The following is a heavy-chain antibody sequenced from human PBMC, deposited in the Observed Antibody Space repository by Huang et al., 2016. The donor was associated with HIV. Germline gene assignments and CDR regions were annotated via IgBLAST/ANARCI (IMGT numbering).Heavy chain of an antibody. Sequence: QVQLVQSGAEVEKPGASVNLSCKASGFNFLTYALHWVRQAPGPRLAWMGWLNGDGLPCPPCPGPELLGGPSVFLFPPKPKDSSASTVYVDFKSLTYEDTAVYYCARDKEAGTPFFDPWGQGTLVTVSS. CDR2: LNGDGLP. V-gene: IGHV1-3*01. CDR1: GFNFLTYA. J-gene: IGHJ5*02. CDR3: ARDKEAGTPFFDP. D-gene: IGHD6-19*01.